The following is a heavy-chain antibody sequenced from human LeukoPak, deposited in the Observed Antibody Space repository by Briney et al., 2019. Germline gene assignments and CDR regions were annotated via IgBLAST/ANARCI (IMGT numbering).Heavy chain of an antibody. CDR3: TTDPFTPIAAAGQEWFDP. D-gene: IGHD6-13*01. J-gene: IGHJ5*02. Sequence: GGSLRLSCAASGFTFSNAWMSWVRQAPGKGLEWVGRIKSKTDGGTTDYAAPVKGRFTISRDDSKNTLYLQMNSLKTEDTAVYYCTTDPFTPIAAAGQEWFDPWGQGTLVTVSS. V-gene: IGHV3-15*01. CDR2: IKSKTDGGTT. CDR1: GFTFSNAW.